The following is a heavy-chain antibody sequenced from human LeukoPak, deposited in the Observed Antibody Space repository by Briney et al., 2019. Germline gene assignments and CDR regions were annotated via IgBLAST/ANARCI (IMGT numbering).Heavy chain of an antibody. CDR3: AKEGGVLRYFGWLRNFDY. V-gene: IGHV3-23*01. CDR2: ISGSGGST. J-gene: IGHJ4*02. CDR1: GFAFSSYA. D-gene: IGHD3-9*01. Sequence: GGSLRLSCAASGFAFSSYAMSWVRQAPGKGLEWVSAISGSGGSTYYADSVKGRFTISRDNSKNTLYLQMNSLRAEDTAVYYCAKEGGVLRYFGWLRNFDYWGQGTLVTVSS.